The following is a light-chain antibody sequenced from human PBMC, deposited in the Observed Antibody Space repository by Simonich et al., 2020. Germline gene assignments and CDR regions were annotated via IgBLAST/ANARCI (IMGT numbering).Light chain of an antibody. J-gene: IGLJ2*01. CDR3: QSYDSSNHRGV. CDR2: EDN. Sequence: NFMLTQPHSVSESPGKTVTISCTRSSGSIASNYVQWYQQRPGSAPTTVIYEDNQRTSGVPYRVPGSIDSSSNSASLTISGLKTEDEADYYCQSYDSSNHRGVFGGGTKLTVL. V-gene: IGLV6-57*03. CDR1: SGSIASNY.